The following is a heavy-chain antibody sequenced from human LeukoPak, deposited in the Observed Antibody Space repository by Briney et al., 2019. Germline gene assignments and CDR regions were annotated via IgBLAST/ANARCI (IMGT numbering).Heavy chain of an antibody. Sequence: PGGSLRLSCAASGFTFSTFAMNWVRQAPGKGLEWVSAISGSGGSTYYADSVKGRFTISRDNAKNTLYLQMNSLRADDTAVYYCAKEIKFGAAAGDYFDYWGQGTLVTVSS. CDR3: AKEIKFGAAAGDYFDY. D-gene: IGHD6-13*01. CDR1: GFTFSTFA. J-gene: IGHJ4*02. V-gene: IGHV3-23*01. CDR2: ISGSGGST.